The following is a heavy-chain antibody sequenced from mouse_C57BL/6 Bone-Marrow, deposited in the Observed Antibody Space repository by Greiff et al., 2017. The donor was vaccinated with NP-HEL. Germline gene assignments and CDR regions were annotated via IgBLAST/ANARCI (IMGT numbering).Heavy chain of an antibody. V-gene: IGHV1-9*01. CDR3: ARRAYGNLRYAMDY. CDR2: ILPGSGST. J-gene: IGHJ4*01. D-gene: IGHD2-1*01. CDR1: GYTFTGYW. Sequence: QVQLQQSGAELMKPGASVKLSCKATGYTFTGYWIEWVKQRPGHGLEWIGEILPGSGSTNYNAKFKGKATVTAATSSNTAYMQLSSLTTEDSAIYYCARRAYGNLRYAMDYWGQGTSVTVSS.